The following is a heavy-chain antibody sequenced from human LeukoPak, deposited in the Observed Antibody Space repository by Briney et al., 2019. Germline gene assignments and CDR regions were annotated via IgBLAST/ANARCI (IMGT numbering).Heavy chain of an antibody. Sequence: GRSLRLSCAAPGFTFDDYAMHWVRQAPGKGLEWVSGISWNSGSIGYADSVKGRFTISRDNAKNSLYLQMNSLRAEDTALYYCAKDSGFSGSSLDYWGQGTLVTVSS. CDR3: AKDSGFSGSSLDY. V-gene: IGHV3-9*01. CDR2: ISWNSGSI. D-gene: IGHD1-26*01. CDR1: GFTFDDYA. J-gene: IGHJ4*02.